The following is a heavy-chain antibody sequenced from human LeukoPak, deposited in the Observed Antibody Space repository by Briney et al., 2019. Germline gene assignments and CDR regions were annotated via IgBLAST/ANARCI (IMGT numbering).Heavy chain of an antibody. J-gene: IGHJ4*02. CDR3: ARVDGSGSYYFVA. CDR2: ISSSSSYT. CDR1: GFTFSDYY. D-gene: IGHD3-10*01. Sequence: PGGSLRLSCAASGFTFSDYYMSWIRQAPGKGREGVSYISSSSSYTNYADSVKGRFTISRDNAKNSLYLQMNSLRAEDTAVYYCARVDGSGSYYFVAWGQGTLVTVSS. V-gene: IGHV3-11*05.